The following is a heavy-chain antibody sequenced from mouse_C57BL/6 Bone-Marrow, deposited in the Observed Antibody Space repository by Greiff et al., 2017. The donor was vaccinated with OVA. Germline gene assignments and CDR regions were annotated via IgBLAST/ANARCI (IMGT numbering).Heavy chain of an antibody. D-gene: IGHD1-1*01. CDR2: IHPSDSDT. Sequence: VKLQQPGAELVKPGASVKVSCKASGYTFTSYWMHWVKQRPGQGLEWIGRIHPSDSDTNYNQKFKGKATLTVDKSSSTAYMQLSSLTSEDSAVYYCANPPHYYGSSHWYFDVWGTGTTVTVSS. V-gene: IGHV1-74*01. J-gene: IGHJ1*03. CDR1: GYTFTSYW. CDR3: ANPPHYYGSSHWYFDV.